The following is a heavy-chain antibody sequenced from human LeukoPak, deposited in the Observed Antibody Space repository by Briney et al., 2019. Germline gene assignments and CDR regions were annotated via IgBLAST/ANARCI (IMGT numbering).Heavy chain of an antibody. D-gene: IGHD1-14*01. CDR1: GFIFSPYA. J-gene: IGHJ4*02. CDR3: TTDPRNSLYFDY. V-gene: IGHV3-23*01. CDR2: IAGGDDR. Sequence: GGSLRLSCAASGFIFSPYAMSWVRQAPGKGLEWVAGIAGGDDRFYADSVKGRFSISRDNSKNTVDLQMNSLRVEDTAVYYCTTDPRNSLYFDYWGRGTLVTVSS.